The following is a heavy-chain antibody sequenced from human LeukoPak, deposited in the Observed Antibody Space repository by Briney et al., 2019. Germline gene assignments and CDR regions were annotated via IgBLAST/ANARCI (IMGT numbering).Heavy chain of an antibody. J-gene: IGHJ4*02. D-gene: IGHD6-13*01. CDR3: ARDPHSNSWVDY. CDR2: INWNGGST. Sequence: PGGSLRLSCAASGFTFDDYGMSWVRQAPGKGLEWVSGINWNGGSTGYADSVKGRFTISRDNAKNSLYLQMNSLRAEDTAVYYCARDPHSNSWVDYWGQGTLVTVSS. V-gene: IGHV3-20*04. CDR1: GFTFDDYG.